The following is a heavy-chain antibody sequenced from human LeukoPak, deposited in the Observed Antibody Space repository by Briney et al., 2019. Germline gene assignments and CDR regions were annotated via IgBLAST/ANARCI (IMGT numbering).Heavy chain of an antibody. CDR1: GFTFSNYK. D-gene: IGHD3-10*01. CDR2: LSSTSTYI. CDR3: VSGSLLDY. Sequence: PGGSLRLSCAVSGFTFSNYKMNWVRQAPEKGLEWVSSLSSTSTYIDYADSVKGRFTISRDNAQNSLYLQMNSLRADDTAVYYCVSGSLLDYWGQGTLVIVSS. J-gene: IGHJ4*02. V-gene: IGHV3-21*01.